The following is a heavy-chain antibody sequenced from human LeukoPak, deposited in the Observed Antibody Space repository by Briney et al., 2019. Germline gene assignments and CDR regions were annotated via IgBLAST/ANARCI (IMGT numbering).Heavy chain of an antibody. CDR1: GYTFSTYY. D-gene: IGHD3-10*01. CDR3: ARANGGGLDY. Sequence: ASVKVSCKTSGYTFSTYYMHWVRQAPGQGLEWLGIIHPTDGSTSYTQKIQGRVTMTRDTATGTIYLELSSLRSEDTAVYWCARANGGGLDYWGQGTLITVSS. J-gene: IGHJ4*02. CDR2: IHPTDGST. V-gene: IGHV1-46*01.